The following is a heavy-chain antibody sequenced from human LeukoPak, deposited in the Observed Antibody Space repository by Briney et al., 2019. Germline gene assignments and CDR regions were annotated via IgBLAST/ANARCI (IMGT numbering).Heavy chain of an antibody. D-gene: IGHD3-22*01. V-gene: IGHV3-23*01. CDR3: AKCAGSYYYDSSGYYGDY. CDR2: ISGSGGST. CDR1: GFTFSSYA. J-gene: IGHJ4*02. Sequence: GGSLRLSCAASGFTFSSYAMSWVRQAPGKGLEWVSAISGSGGSTYYADSVKGRFTISRENSKNTLYLQMNSLRAEDTAVYYCAKCAGSYYYDSSGYYGDYWGQGTLVTVSS.